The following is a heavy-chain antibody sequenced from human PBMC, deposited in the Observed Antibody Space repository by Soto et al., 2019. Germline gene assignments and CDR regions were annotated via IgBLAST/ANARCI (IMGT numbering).Heavy chain of an antibody. Sequence: EVQLVESGGGLVKPGGSLRLSCAASGFTFSSYSMNWVRQAPGKGLEWVSSISSSSSYIYYADSVKGRFTISRDNAKNSLYLQMNSLRAEDTAVYYCSSPYCSSTSCYEEFDYWGQGTLVTVSS. D-gene: IGHD2-2*01. V-gene: IGHV3-21*01. CDR3: SSPYCSSTSCYEEFDY. J-gene: IGHJ4*02. CDR1: GFTFSSYS. CDR2: ISSSSSYI.